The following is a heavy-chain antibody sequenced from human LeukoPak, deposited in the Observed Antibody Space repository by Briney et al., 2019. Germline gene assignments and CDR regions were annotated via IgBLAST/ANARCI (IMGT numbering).Heavy chain of an antibody. D-gene: IGHD4-23*01. J-gene: IGHJ4*02. CDR2: INPNSGAT. V-gene: IGHV1-2*02. Sequence: ASVKVSCKASGYIFTGYRMHWVRQAPGQGLEWMGWINPNSGATNYAQKFQGRVTMTRDTSISTAYMDLSRLRSDDTAVYYCARDASFGGNSFSDSWGQGTLVTVPS. CDR3: ARDASFGGNSFSDS. CDR1: GYIFTGYR.